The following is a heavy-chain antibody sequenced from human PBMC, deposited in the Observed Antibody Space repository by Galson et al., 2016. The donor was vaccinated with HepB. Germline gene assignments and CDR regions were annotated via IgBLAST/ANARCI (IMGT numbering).Heavy chain of an antibody. CDR2: IGGSGGRT. CDR1: GFTFSSYA. D-gene: IGHD5-12*01. V-gene: IGHV3-23*01. CDR3: ARDPGYSAFDI. Sequence: SLRLSCAASGFTFSSYAMTWVRQPPGKGLEWVSTIGGSGGRTYYADSVKGRFTISRDNSTSTLYLQMNSLRAEDTAVYFCARDPGYSAFDIWGQGTMVTVSS. J-gene: IGHJ3*02.